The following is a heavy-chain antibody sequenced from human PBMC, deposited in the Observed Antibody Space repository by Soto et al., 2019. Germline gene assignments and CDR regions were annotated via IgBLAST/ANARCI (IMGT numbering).Heavy chain of an antibody. V-gene: IGHV3-23*01. Sequence: GGSLRLSXTASGFTFSGYAMSWVRQAPGKGLEWVSAISGSGGSTYYADSVKGRFTISRDNSKRTLYLQMNSLRAEDTAVYYCAKGFVEMATIDYWGQGTLVTVSS. CDR1: GFTFSGYA. J-gene: IGHJ4*02. CDR2: ISGSGGST. D-gene: IGHD5-12*01. CDR3: AKGFVEMATIDY.